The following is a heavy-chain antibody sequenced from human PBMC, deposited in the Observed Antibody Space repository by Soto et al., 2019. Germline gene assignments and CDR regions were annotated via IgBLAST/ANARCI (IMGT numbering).Heavy chain of an antibody. CDR1: GFSLSSYA. Sequence: EGTLRRSCAASGFSLSSYAMSWVRQAPGKGLEWVSAISGSGGSTYYADSVKGRFAISRDNSKNTLYLQMNSLRAEDTAVYYCAKDLLPRPKGYFDYWGQGNLVTVSS. V-gene: IGHV3-23*01. CDR3: AKDLLPRPKGYFDY. CDR2: ISGSGGST. J-gene: IGHJ4*02.